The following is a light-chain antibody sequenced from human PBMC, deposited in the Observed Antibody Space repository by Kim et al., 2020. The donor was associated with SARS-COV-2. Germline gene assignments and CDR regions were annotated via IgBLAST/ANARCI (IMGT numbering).Light chain of an antibody. CDR2: EVT. Sequence: VTLSCPGASVAFGGYGGYTYVSWYQQHPGNAPKLIIYEVTKRPSGVPNRFSGSKSGNTAFLTVSGLQAEDEADYYCTTHANSNYIFGTGTKVTVL. CDR1: SVAFGGYGGYTY. V-gene: IGLV2-8*01. J-gene: IGLJ1*01. CDR3: TTHANSNYI.